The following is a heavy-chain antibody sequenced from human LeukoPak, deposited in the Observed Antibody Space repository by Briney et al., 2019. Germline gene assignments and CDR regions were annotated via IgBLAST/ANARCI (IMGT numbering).Heavy chain of an antibody. Sequence: GRSLRLSCAASGFTFDDYDLHWVRQAPGKGLEWVSGISWNSGSIGYVDSVEGRFTISRDNAKNSLYLQMNRLRAEDTAVYYCARDTVFGVITGPRMDVWGQGTTVTVSS. J-gene: IGHJ6*02. V-gene: IGHV3-9*01. CDR3: ARDTVFGVITGPRMDV. D-gene: IGHD3-3*01. CDR2: ISWNSGSI. CDR1: GFTFDDYD.